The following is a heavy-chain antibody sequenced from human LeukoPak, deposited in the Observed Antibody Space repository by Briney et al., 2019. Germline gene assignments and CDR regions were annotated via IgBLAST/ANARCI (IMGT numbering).Heavy chain of an antibody. V-gene: IGHV4-39*07. Sequence: SETLSLTCTVSGGSISSSSYYWGWIRQPPGKGLEWIGSIYYSGSTYYNPSLKSRVTISVDTSKNQFSLKLSSVTAADTAVYYCARAGIQLWFRPESKNWFDPWGQGTLVTVSS. D-gene: IGHD5-18*01. CDR3: ARAGIQLWFRPESKNWFDP. CDR2: IYYSGST. J-gene: IGHJ5*02. CDR1: GGSISSSSYY.